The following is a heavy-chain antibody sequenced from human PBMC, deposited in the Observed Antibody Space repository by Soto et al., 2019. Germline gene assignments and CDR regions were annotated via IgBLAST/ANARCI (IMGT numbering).Heavy chain of an antibody. CDR2: TSFDGSSG. V-gene: IGHV3-30*18. Sequence: QVQLVESGGGVVQPGRSLRLSCAASGFTFSSSGMHWVRQAPGKGLEWVAVTSFDGSSGYYADSVRGRFTISRDNSNNTLYLQMNSLRAEDTAVYYCAKSPLAVAGYFDYWGQGTLVTVSS. J-gene: IGHJ4*02. CDR1: GFTFSSSG. D-gene: IGHD6-19*01. CDR3: AKSPLAVAGYFDY.